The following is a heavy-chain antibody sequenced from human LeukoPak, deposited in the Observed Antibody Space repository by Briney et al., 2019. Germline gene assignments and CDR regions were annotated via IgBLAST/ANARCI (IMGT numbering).Heavy chain of an antibody. CDR2: ISYDGSNK. Sequence: GRSLRLSCAASGFTFSSYAMHWVRQAPGKGLEWVAVISYDGSNKYYADSVKGRFTISRDNSKNTLYLQMNSLRAEDTAVYYCARIDSSGRGYWGQGTLVTVSS. V-gene: IGHV3-30*01. CDR3: ARIDSSGRGY. CDR1: GFTFSSYA. D-gene: IGHD3-22*01. J-gene: IGHJ4*02.